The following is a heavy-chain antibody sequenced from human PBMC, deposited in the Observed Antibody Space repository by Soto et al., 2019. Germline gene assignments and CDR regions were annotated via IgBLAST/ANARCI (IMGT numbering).Heavy chain of an antibody. D-gene: IGHD3-9*01. CDR2: ISGDGVTT. V-gene: IGHV3-74*01. Sequence: EVQLVESGGDLVQRGGSLRLSCAASGFPFSSYWMHWVRHTPGKGLDWVARISGDGVTTYYADSVTGRFTDSRDNAKNNMSLKISGLRAEDTAVYYCAREYYGLLTGYYTDYWGQGTLVSVSS. CDR1: GFPFSSYW. CDR3: AREYYGLLTGYYTDY. J-gene: IGHJ4*02.